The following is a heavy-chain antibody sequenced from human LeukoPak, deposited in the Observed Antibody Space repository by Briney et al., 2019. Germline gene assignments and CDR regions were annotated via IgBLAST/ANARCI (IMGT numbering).Heavy chain of an antibody. Sequence: TGESLKISCKGVGYSFTTYWIGWMRQMPGKGLEWMGIIYPDDSDARYSPSFQGQVTISADKSISTAYLQWSSLKASDTAMYYCARRSGSWDYYFDYWGQGTLVTVSS. J-gene: IGHJ4*02. CDR3: ARRSGSWDYYFDY. V-gene: IGHV5-51*01. D-gene: IGHD6-13*01. CDR1: GYSFTTYW. CDR2: IYPDDSDA.